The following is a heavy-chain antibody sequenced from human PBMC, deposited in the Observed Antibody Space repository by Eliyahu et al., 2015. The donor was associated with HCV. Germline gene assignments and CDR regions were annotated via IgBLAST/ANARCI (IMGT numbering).Heavy chain of an antibody. Sequence: QVQLQESGPGLVKPSDTMSLTCTVSGVSIRSSSYYWGWIRHSPGKGLEWIGNIYYTGSTKYSPSLKSRATLSLDTSKNQFSLKLNSVTAADTAVYYCARLLDVAGYFDYWGRGTRVTVSS. CDR1: GVSIRSSSYY. CDR3: ARLLDVAGYFDY. CDR2: IYYTGST. D-gene: IGHD6-19*01. V-gene: IGHV4-39*01. J-gene: IGHJ4*02.